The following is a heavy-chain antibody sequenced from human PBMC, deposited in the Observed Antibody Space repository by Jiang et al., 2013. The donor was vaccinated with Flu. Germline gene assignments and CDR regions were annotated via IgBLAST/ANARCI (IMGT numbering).Heavy chain of an antibody. J-gene: IGHJ4*02. D-gene: IGHD4-23*01. Sequence: TCTVSGGSISSNIFYWGWIRQPPRRGLEWIGYIYYSGSTYYNPSLQSRVTMSVDTSKNQFSLELNSVTAADTAVYYCARRGNSGPFDYWGQGTLVTVSS. CDR3: ARRGNSGPFDY. CDR2: IYYSGST. CDR1: GGSISSNIFY. V-gene: IGHV4-39*01.